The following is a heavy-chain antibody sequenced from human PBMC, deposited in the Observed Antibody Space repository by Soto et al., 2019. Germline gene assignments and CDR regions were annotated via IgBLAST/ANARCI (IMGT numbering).Heavy chain of an antibody. V-gene: IGHV3-30*18. CDR1: GFTFSSYG. D-gene: IGHD1-26*01. CDR3: AKDPERLICYYYYGMDG. J-gene: IGHJ6*02. CDR2: ISYDGSNK. Sequence: HPWGSLRLSCAASGFTFSSYGMHWVRQAPGKGLEWVAVISYDGSNKYYADSVKGRFTISRDNSKNTLYLQMNSLRAEDTAVYYCAKDPERLICYYYYGMDGWGQGTTVSVS.